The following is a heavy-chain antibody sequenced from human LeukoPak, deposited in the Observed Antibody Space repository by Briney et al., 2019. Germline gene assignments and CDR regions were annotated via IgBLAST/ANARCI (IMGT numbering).Heavy chain of an antibody. CDR3: ARDPNGDYLGAFDF. Sequence: PGGSLRLSCAASGFTVRNNYMSWVMSWVRQAPGKGLEWVSLIYSGGGTYYADSVKGRFTISRDNSKNTLYLQMNSLRVEDTAVYYCARDPNGDYLGAFDFWGQGTLVTVSS. CDR2: IYSGGGT. CDR1: GFTVRNNY. J-gene: IGHJ3*01. D-gene: IGHD4-17*01. V-gene: IGHV3-66*01.